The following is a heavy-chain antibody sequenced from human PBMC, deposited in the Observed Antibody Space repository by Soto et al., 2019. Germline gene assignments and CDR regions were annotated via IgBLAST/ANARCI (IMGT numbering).Heavy chain of an antibody. J-gene: IGHJ6*02. CDR1: GGSISSYY. CDR3: ARDGWHDYRKRTYYYYGMDV. CDR2: IYYSGST. V-gene: IGHV4-59*01. Sequence: SETLSLTCTVSGGSISSYYWSWIRQPPGKGLEWIGYIYYSGSTNYNPSLKSRVTISVDTSKNQFSLKLSSVTAADTAVYYCARDGWHDYRKRTYYYYGMDVWGQGTTVTVSS. D-gene: IGHD4-17*01.